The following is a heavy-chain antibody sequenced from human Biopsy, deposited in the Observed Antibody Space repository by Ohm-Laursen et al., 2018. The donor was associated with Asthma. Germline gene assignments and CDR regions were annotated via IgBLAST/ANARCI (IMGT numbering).Heavy chain of an antibody. V-gene: IGHV3-9*01. CDR1: GFTFDDYA. D-gene: IGHD1-26*01. Sequence: SLRLSCSASGFTFDDYAMHWVRQAPGKGLEWVSSISWNSGSIGYADSVKGRFTISRDNAKNSLYLQMNSLRAEDTALYYCAKGEWELLEANFDYWGQGTLVTVSS. J-gene: IGHJ4*02. CDR2: ISWNSGSI. CDR3: AKGEWELLEANFDY.